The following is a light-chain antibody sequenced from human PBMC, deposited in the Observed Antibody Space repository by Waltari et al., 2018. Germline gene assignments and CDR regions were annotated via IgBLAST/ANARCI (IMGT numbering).Light chain of an antibody. CDR1: DIGSKS. CDR2: DDS. Sequence: SYVLTQPPSVSVAPGQTARITCEGNDIGSKSVHWYQQKPGQAPVLVVYDDSDRPSGIPELFSGSNSGNTATLTISRVEAGDEADYYCQVWDSSSDHWVFGGGTKLTVL. J-gene: IGLJ3*02. V-gene: IGLV3-21*02. CDR3: QVWDSSSDHWV.